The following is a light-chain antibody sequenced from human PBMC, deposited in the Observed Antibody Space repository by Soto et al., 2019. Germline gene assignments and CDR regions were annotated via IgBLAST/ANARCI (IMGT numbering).Light chain of an antibody. V-gene: IGLV2-14*01. Sequence: QSALTQPASVSGSPGQSITISCTGTSSDVGGYNYVSWYQQHPGKAPKLIIYEVRNWLSGLSNRFSGSKSGNTASLTISGLQDEDEADYYCTSYASMSTGVFGTGTKLTVL. CDR3: TSYASMSTGV. J-gene: IGLJ1*01. CDR2: EVR. CDR1: SSDVGGYNY.